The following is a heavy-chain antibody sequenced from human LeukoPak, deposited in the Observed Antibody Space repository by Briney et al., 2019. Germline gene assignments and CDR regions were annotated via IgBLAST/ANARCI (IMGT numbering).Heavy chain of an antibody. Sequence: GGSLRLSCAASGFTFDDYAMHWVRQAPGKGLEWVSGISWNSGSIGYADSVKGRFTISRDNAKNSLYLQMNSLRAEDTALYYCARDRGSGYDYWGQGTLVTVSS. V-gene: IGHV3-9*01. CDR1: GFTFDDYA. CDR2: ISWNSGSI. D-gene: IGHD3-10*01. J-gene: IGHJ4*02. CDR3: ARDRGSGYDY.